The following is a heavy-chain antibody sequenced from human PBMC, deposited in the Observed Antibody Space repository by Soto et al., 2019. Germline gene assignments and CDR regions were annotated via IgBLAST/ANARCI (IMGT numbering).Heavy chain of an antibody. D-gene: IGHD3-16*01. CDR2: ISYDGSNK. CDR1: GFTFSSYA. Sequence: QVQLVESGGGVVQPGRSLRLSCAASGFTFSSYAMHWVRQAPGKGLEWVAIISYDGSNKYYADSVKGRFTISRKNFKNALYLQMNSQRDEDTAVYYCARAYEGDYFNYWGQGTLVTVTS. V-gene: IGHV3-30-3*01. CDR3: ARAYEGDYFNY. J-gene: IGHJ4*02.